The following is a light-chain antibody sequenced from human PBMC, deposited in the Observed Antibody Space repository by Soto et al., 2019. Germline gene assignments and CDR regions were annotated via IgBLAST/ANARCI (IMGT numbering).Light chain of an antibody. Sequence: AIQMTQSPSSLSVSVGDRITITWRASQDIRNDLGWYQQKPGKAPKLLIYGTSNLQSGVPSRFSGSGSGTDFTLTISSLQPEDFATYYCLQDYIYPYTFGQGTKLEIK. J-gene: IGKJ2*01. CDR1: QDIRND. V-gene: IGKV1-6*01. CDR2: GTS. CDR3: LQDYIYPYT.